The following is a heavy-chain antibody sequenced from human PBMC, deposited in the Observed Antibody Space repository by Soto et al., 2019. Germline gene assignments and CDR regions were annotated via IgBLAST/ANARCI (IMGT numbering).Heavy chain of an antibody. CDR2: ISYDGSNK. CDR3: AKAPYSGSYPVSYYFEY. Sequence: PGGSARLSCAASGFTFSSYGMHLVRQAPGKGLEWVAVISYDGSNKYYADSVKGRFTISRDNSKNTLYLQMNSLRAEDTAVYYCAKAPYSGSYPVSYYFEYPGEGTLVTVFS. V-gene: IGHV3-30*18. CDR1: GFTFSSYG. D-gene: IGHD1-26*01. J-gene: IGHJ4*02.